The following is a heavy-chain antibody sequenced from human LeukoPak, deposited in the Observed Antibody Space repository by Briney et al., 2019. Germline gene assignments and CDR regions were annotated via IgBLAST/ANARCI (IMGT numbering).Heavy chain of an antibody. CDR3: ARGGQLNWFDP. CDR2: ISYSGTT. CDR1: GASITSGPYY. D-gene: IGHD5-18*01. J-gene: IGHJ5*02. Sequence: SETLSLTCAVSGASITSGPYYWGWIRQPPGMGLDWIGSISYSGTTYYHPSLRSRVTISVDTSKSQFSLRLTSVTAADTAMYYCARGGQLNWFDPWGQGTLVTVSS. V-gene: IGHV4-39*07.